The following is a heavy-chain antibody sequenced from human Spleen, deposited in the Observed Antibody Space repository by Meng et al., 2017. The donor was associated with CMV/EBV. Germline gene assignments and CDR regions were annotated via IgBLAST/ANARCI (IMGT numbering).Heavy chain of an antibody. CDR3: ASIAT. D-gene: IGHD1-26*01. CDR2: INSEGSST. Sequence: VQLVEAGGCLVQPGAYLRLSCAASGFAFSSYWMHWVRQAPGKGLVWVSRINSEGSSTSYADSVKGRFTISRDNAKNTLYLQMNSLRAEDTAVYYCASIATWGQGTLVTVSS. J-gene: IGHJ5*02. V-gene: IGHV3-74*01. CDR1: GFAFSSYW.